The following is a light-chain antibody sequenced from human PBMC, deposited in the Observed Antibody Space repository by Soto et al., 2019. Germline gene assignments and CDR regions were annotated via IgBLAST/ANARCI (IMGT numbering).Light chain of an antibody. V-gene: IGKV3-11*01. CDR2: DAF. CDR3: QQRNIWPPVT. Sequence: EIVFTQSPATLSLSPGERATLSCRASQSVSNNLAWYQQKPGQAPRLLIFDAFNRATGTPARFSGSGSGTDFTLTISSLEPEDSAVYYCQQRNIWPPVTFGQGTRLEI. CDR1: QSVSNN. J-gene: IGKJ5*01.